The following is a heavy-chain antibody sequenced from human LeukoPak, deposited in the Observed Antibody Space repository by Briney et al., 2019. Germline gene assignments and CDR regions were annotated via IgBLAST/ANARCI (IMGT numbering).Heavy chain of an antibody. CDR1: GFTVSSNY. D-gene: IGHD6-13*01. J-gene: IGHJ4*02. CDR3: ASTSMYSSSWPFDY. Sequence: PGGALRLSCAASGFTVSSNYMSWVRQAPGKGLEWVSVIYSGGSTYYADSVKGRFTISRDNSKNTLYLQMNSLRAEDTAVYYCASTSMYSSSWPFDYWGQGTLVTVSS. V-gene: IGHV3-53*01. CDR2: IYSGGST.